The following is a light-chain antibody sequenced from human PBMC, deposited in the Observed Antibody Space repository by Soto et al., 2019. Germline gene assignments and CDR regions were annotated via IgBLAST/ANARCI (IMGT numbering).Light chain of an antibody. V-gene: IGKV1-27*01. J-gene: IGKJ1*01. CDR2: AAS. CDR1: QGISNY. CDR3: KKYNRAPWT. Sequence: DIQMTQSPSSLSASVGDRVTITCRASQGISNYLAWYQQKPGKVPKLLIYAASTLQSGVSSRFSGSGSGTDFTLTISSLQPEDVATYYCKKYNRAPWTLGQGTKVDIK.